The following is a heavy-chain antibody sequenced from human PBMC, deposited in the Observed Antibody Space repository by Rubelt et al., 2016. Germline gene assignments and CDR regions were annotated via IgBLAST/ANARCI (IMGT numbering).Heavy chain of an antibody. J-gene: IGHJ1*01. CDR2: IDPSDSFT. V-gene: IGHV5-10-1*04. Sequence: GKGLEWMGRIDPSDSFTHYNPSFQGQVTISADKSISTAYLQWSSLKASDTAMYYCARQGYYDSSGYREYFQHWGQGTLVTVSS. D-gene: IGHD3-22*01. CDR3: ARQGYYDSSGYREYFQH.